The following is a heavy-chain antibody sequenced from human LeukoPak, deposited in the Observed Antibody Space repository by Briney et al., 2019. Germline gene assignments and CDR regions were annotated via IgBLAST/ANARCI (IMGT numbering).Heavy chain of an antibody. D-gene: IGHD4-23*01. V-gene: IGHV3-7*01. J-gene: IGHJ4*02. CDR3: ARDFYYGGKTSFDY. Sequence: GGSLRLSCAASGFTFSSYWMSWVRQAPGKGLEWVANIKQDGREKYYVDSVKGRFTISRDNAKNSLYLQMNSLRAEDTAVYYCARDFYYGGKTSFDYWGQGTLVTVSS. CDR1: GFTFSSYW. CDR2: IKQDGREK.